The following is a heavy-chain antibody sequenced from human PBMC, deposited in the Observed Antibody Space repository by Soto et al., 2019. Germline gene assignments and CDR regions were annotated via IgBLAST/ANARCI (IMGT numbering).Heavy chain of an antibody. CDR3: ARREYYYDSSGSAWGLDV. V-gene: IGHV5-51*01. D-gene: IGHD3-22*01. Sequence: GESLKISCKGSGYSFTSYWIGWVRQMPGKGLEWMGIIYPGDSDTRYSPSFQGQVTISADRSISTAYLQWSSLKASDTAMYYCARREYYYDSSGSAWGLDVWGQGTTVTVSS. J-gene: IGHJ6*02. CDR1: GYSFTSYW. CDR2: IYPGDSDT.